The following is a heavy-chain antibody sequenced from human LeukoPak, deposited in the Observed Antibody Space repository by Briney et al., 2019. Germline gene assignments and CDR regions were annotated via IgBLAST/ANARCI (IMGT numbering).Heavy chain of an antibody. J-gene: IGHJ3*02. CDR1: GYTFTSYG. CDR2: IIPIFGTA. Sequence: GASVKVSCKASGYTFTSYGISWVRQAPGQGLEWMGGIIPIFGTANYAQKFQGRVTITTDESTSTAYMELSSLRSEDTAVYYCAGPIFGVVEEGSDAFDIWGQGTMVTVSS. D-gene: IGHD3-3*01. CDR3: AGPIFGVVEEGSDAFDI. V-gene: IGHV1-69*05.